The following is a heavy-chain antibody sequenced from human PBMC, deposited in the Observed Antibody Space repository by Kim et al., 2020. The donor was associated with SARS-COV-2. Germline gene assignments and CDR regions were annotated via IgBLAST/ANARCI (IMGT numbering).Heavy chain of an antibody. Sequence: GGSLRLSCETSGFTFSAYDMNWVRQAPGKGLEWLSFITKSSTTIYYADSVEGRFTISRDNAKNSLFLQMNSLRDEDTALYYCVRDRMEGAFDMWGQGTMVTVSS. CDR1: GFTFSAYD. CDR3: VRDRMEGAFDM. V-gene: IGHV3-48*02. D-gene: IGHD2-8*01. CDR2: ITKSSTTI. J-gene: IGHJ3*02.